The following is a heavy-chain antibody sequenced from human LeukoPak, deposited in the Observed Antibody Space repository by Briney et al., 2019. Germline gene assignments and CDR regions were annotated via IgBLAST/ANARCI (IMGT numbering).Heavy chain of an antibody. Sequence: GGSLRLSCAASGFTFNSYAMSWVRQAPQQELEWVATISGSGGGTYYADSVKGRFTISRDDSKNTLYLQMNSLRAEDTAVYYCAKDLGRYRNNYFDYWGQGTLVTVSS. D-gene: IGHD1-26*01. J-gene: IGHJ4*02. CDR1: GFTFNSYA. V-gene: IGHV3-23*01. CDR3: AKDLGRYRNNYFDY. CDR2: ISGSGGGT.